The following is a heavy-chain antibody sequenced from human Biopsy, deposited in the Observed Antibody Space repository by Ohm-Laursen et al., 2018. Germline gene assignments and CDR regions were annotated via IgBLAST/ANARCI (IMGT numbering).Heavy chain of an antibody. CDR1: GGSINSYY. D-gene: IGHD3-10*01. V-gene: IGHV4-4*07. CDR2: LFTSGTT. Sequence: GTLSLTCPVSGGSINSYYWSWMRQPAGKGLEWIGRLFTSGTTNYSPSLNNRVTMSVDTSKNQFSLRLTSVTAADPAVYYCVRGGSGSFPFDYWGPGTLVTVSS. J-gene: IGHJ4*02. CDR3: VRGGSGSFPFDY.